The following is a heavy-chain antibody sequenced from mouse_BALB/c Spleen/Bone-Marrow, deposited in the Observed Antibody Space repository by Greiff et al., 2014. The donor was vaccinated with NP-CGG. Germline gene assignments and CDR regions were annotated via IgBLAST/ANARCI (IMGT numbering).Heavy chain of an antibody. J-gene: IGHJ3*01. V-gene: IGHV14-3*02. D-gene: IGHD1-1*01. CDR1: GFNIEDTY. Sequence: IQLQQSGAELVKPGASVKLSRTASGFNIEDTYMHWVKQRPEQGLEWIGRIDPANGNTKYDPKFQGKATITADTSSNTAYLQLSSLTSEDTAAYYCAIYYYGSSGFAYWGQGTLVTVSA. CDR3: AIYYYGSSGFAY. CDR2: IDPANGNT.